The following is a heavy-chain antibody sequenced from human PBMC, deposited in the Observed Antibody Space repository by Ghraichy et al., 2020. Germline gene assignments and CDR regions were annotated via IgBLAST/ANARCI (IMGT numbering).Heavy chain of an antibody. CDR1: GFSLTTSGMC. CDR2: IDWDDDK. D-gene: IGHD3-22*01. V-gene: IGHV2-70*11. CDR3: ARQNSGGYYEGRHYFDY. J-gene: IGHJ4*02. Sequence: SGPTLVKPTQTLTLTCTFSGFSLTTSGMCVSWFRQPPGKALEWLARIDWDDDKYYSTSLKTRLAISKDTSKDQVVLTMTNMDSVDTATYYCARQNSGGYYEGRHYFDYWGQGTLVTVSS.